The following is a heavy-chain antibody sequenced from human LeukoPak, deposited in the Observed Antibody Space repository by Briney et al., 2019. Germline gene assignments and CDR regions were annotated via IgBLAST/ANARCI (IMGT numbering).Heavy chain of an antibody. CDR2: IYYSGST. D-gene: IGHD4-17*01. Sequence: SETLSLTCTVSGGSVSSGSYYWSWIRQPPGKGLEWIGYIYYSGSTNYSPSLKSRVTISVDTSKNQFSLKLSSVTAADTAVYYCARYGDYISWGQGTLVTVSS. CDR1: GGSVSSGSYY. CDR3: ARYGDYIS. V-gene: IGHV4-61*01. J-gene: IGHJ4*02.